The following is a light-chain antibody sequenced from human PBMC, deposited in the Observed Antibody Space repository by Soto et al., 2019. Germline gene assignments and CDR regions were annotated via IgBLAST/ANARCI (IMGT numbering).Light chain of an antibody. J-gene: IGLJ1*01. V-gene: IGLV2-8*01. CDR1: SSDVGHSNF. CDR2: EVS. CDR3: NAQADNGKHV. Sequence: QSALPQPPSASGSPGQSVTISCTGSSSDVGHSNFVSWYQQHPGKGPKLIIYEVSKRPSGVPDRFSGSKSGNTASLSVSGLQDEDEADYFCNAQADNGKHVFGTGTKLTVL.